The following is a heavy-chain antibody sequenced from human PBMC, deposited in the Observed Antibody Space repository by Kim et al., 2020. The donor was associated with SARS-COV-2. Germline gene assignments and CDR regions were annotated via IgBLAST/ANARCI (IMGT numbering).Heavy chain of an antibody. Sequence: SETLSLTCDVSGASISSGDYSWSWIRQPPGKGLEWIESIYQSGSTYYNPSLKSRVTISVDRSKNQFSLTLTSVTAADSAVYYWASGPYRHYFYYLGQG. CDR3: ASGPYRHYFYY. CDR2: IYQSGST. D-gene: IGHD2-2*01. V-gene: IGHV4-30-2*01. CDR1: GASISSGDYS. J-gene: IGHJ4*02.